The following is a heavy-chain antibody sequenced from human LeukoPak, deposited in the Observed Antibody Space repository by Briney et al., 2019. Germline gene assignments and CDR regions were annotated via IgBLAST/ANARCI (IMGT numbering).Heavy chain of an antibody. CDR1: GFTFSSYA. CDR2: ISGSVGST. CDR3: AKAHSSGYQWDAFDI. V-gene: IGHV3-23*01. J-gene: IGHJ3*02. D-gene: IGHD3-22*01. Sequence: GGSLRLSCAASGFTFSSYAMSWVRQAPGKGLEWGSAISGSVGSTYYADSVKGRFTISRDNSKNTLYLQMNSLRAEDTAVYYCAKAHSSGYQWDAFDIWGQGTMVTVSS.